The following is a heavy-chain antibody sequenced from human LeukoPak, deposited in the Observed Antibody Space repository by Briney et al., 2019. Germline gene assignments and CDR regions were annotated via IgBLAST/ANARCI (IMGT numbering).Heavy chain of an antibody. CDR3: ARVKNPPYYDFWSGCMDV. Sequence: GASVKVSCKASGYTFTSYGISWVRQAPGQGLEWMGWISAYNGNTNYAQKLQGRVTMTTDTSTSTAYMELRSLRSDDTAVYYCARVKNPPYYDFWSGCMDVWGQGTTVTVSS. D-gene: IGHD3-3*01. CDR2: ISAYNGNT. V-gene: IGHV1-18*01. CDR1: GYTFTSYG. J-gene: IGHJ6*02.